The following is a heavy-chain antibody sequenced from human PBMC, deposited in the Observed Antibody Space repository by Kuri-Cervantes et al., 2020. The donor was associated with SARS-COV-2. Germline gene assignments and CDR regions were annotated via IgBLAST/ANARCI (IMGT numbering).Heavy chain of an antibody. V-gene: IGHV3-21*01. CDR3: ASGYSSRLDAFDI. D-gene: IGHD6-13*01. CDR1: GFTFSSYS. Sequence: GGSLRLSCAASGFTFSSYSMNWVRQAPGKGLEWVSSISSSSSYIYYADSVKGRFTISRDNAKSSLYLQMNSLRAEDTAVYYCASGYSSRLDAFDIWGQGTMVTVSS. CDR2: ISSSSSYI. J-gene: IGHJ3*02.